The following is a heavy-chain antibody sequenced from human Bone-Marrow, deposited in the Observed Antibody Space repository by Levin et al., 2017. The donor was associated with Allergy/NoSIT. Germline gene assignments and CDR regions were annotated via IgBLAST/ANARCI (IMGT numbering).Heavy chain of an antibody. CDR2: IRSKAYGGTT. V-gene: IGHV3-49*03. D-gene: IGHD2-15*01. CDR1: GFTFGDYA. CDR3: TRDHFYCSGGSCYSSYFDY. Sequence: GGSLRLSCTASGFTFGDYAMSWFRQAPGKGLEWVGFIRSKAYGGTTEYAASVKGRFTISRDDSKSIAYLQMNSLKTEDTAVYYCTRDHFYCSGGSCYSSYFDYWGQGTLVTVSS. J-gene: IGHJ4*02.